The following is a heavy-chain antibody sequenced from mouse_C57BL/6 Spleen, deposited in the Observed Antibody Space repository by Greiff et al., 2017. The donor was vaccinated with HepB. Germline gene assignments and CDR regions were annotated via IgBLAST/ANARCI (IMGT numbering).Heavy chain of an antibody. Sequence: QVQLQQSGPGLVQPSQSLSITCTVSGFSLTSYGVHWVRQSPGKGLEWLGVIWSGGSTDYNAAFISRLSISKDNSKSQVFFKMNSLQADDTAIYYCARMGLGLNYAMDYWGQGTSVTVSS. V-gene: IGHV2-2*01. CDR3: ARMGLGLNYAMDY. CDR1: GFSLTSYG. CDR2: IWSGGST. J-gene: IGHJ4*01. D-gene: IGHD4-1*01.